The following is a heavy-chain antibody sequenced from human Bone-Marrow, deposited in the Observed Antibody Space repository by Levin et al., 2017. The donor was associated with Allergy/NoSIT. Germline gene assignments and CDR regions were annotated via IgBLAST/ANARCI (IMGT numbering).Heavy chain of an antibody. CDR3: ARVPEWLLTNWFDP. V-gene: IGHV6-1*01. CDR1: GDSVSSTSAA. Sequence: SQTLSLTCAISGDSVSSTSAAWNWIRQSPSRGLEWLGRTYYRSKWYNDYAVSVKSRITINPDTSKNQFSLQLNSVTPEDTAVYYCARVPEWLLTNWFDPWGQGTLVTVSS. J-gene: IGHJ5*02. D-gene: IGHD6-19*01. CDR2: TYYRSKWYN.